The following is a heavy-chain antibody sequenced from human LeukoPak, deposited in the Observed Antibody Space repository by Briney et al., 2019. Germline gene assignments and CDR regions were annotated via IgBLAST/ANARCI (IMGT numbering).Heavy chain of an antibody. J-gene: IGHJ4*02. D-gene: IGHD1-26*01. V-gene: IGHV1-18*01. CDR2: ISAYNGNT. Sequence: ASVKVSCKASGYTFTSYGISWVRQAPGQGLEWMGWISAYNGNTNYAQKLQGRVTMSTDTSTSTAYMELRSLRSDDTAVYYCARDEEWELLNRPYFDYWGQGTLVTVSS. CDR3: ARDEEWELLNRPYFDY. CDR1: GYTFTSYG.